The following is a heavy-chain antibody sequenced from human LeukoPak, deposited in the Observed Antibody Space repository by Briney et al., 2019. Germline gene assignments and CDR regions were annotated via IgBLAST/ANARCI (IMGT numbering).Heavy chain of an antibody. CDR2: ISTDGSST. CDR1: GFTFSSYW. V-gene: IGHV3-74*01. J-gene: IGHJ4*02. CDR3: AREATGEFDY. D-gene: IGHD5-24*01. Sequence: GGSLRLSCAASGFTFSSYWMHWVRQAPGKGQVWVSRISTDGSSTSYADSVKGRFTISRDNAENTLYVQMNSLRADDTAVYYCAREATGEFDYWGRGTLVTVSS.